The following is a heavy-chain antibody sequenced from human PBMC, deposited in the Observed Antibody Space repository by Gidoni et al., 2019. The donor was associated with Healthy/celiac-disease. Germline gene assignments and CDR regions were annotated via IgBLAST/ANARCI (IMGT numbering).Heavy chain of an antibody. CDR3: ARDDQMAHDY. D-gene: IGHD2-2*01. CDR1: GRSISSGGYY. J-gene: IGHJ4*02. Sequence: HVQLPESGPGLVKPSQTLSLTCTVPGRSISSGGYYWSWIRQHPGKGLEWIGYIYYSGSTYYNPSLKSRVTISVDTSKNQFSLKLSSVTAADTAVYYCARDDQMAHDYWGQGTLVTVSS. V-gene: IGHV4-31*03. CDR2: IYYSGST.